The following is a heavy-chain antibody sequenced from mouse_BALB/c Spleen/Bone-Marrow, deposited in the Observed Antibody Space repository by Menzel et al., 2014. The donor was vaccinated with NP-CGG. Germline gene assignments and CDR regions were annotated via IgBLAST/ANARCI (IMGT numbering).Heavy chain of an antibody. J-gene: IGHJ3*01. V-gene: IGHV5-4*02. CDR2: ISDGGSYT. D-gene: IGHD1-2*01. Sequence: EVKLVESGGNLVKPGASLKLSCAASGFTFSDYYMYWVRQTPEKRLEWVATISDGGSYTYYPDSVKGRFTISRDNAKNSLYLQMNSLKSEDSAMYYCARGGAHYYGRGFTYWGQGTLVTVSA. CDR1: GFTFSDYY. CDR3: ARGGAHYYGRGFTY.